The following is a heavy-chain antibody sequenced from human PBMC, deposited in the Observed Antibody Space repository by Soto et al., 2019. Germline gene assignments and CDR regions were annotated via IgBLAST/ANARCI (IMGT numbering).Heavy chain of an antibody. Sequence: VSLRLSCAASGFNFSPYAMSWVRQAPGRGLEWVSGIGGGNDISRHYKDSVEGRFTISRDNSKNLLYLDMNNLRVEDTGVYYCTKVPARTPRAFFDHWGQGIMGKVS. CDR2: IGGGNDISR. CDR3: TKVPARTPRAFFDH. V-gene: IGHV3-23*01. CDR1: GFNFSPYA. J-gene: IGHJ5*02.